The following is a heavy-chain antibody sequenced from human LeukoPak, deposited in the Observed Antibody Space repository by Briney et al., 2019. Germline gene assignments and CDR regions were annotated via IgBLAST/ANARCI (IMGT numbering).Heavy chain of an antibody. J-gene: IGHJ6*02. Sequence: ASVKVSCKASGGTFSSYAISWVRQAPGQGLEWMGRIIPILGIANYAQKFQGRVTITADKSTSTAYMELSSLRSEDTAVYYCARESVGVVVVAATSTTNYYYYYDMDVWGQGTTVTVSS. CDR3: ARESVGVVVVAATSTTNYYYYYDMDV. CDR2: IIPILGIA. CDR1: GGTFSSYA. D-gene: IGHD2-15*01. V-gene: IGHV1-69*04.